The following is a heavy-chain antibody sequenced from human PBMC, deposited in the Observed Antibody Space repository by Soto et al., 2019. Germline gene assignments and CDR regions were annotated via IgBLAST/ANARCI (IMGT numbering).Heavy chain of an antibody. Sequence: EVQLLESGGGLVQPGGSLRLSCAASGFTFSSYAMSWVRQAPGKGLEWVSAISGSAGSTYYADSVKGRFTISRDNSKNTLYLQMNSLRAEDTAVYYCAKGVAAAGYEFDYWGQGTLVTVSS. J-gene: IGHJ4*02. CDR3: AKGVAAAGYEFDY. V-gene: IGHV3-23*01. D-gene: IGHD6-13*01. CDR1: GFTFSSYA. CDR2: ISGSAGST.